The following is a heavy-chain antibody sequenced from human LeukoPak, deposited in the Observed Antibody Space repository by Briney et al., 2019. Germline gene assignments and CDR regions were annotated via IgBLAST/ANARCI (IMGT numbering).Heavy chain of an antibody. J-gene: IGHJ4*02. D-gene: IGHD3-16*02. CDR3: AKGRLGELSLFPD. Sequence: GGSLRLSCAGSGFSFSSYGMHWVRQAPGKGPEWMAFIRSDGSNKYYADSVKGRFTVSRDNVKNSLFLQMNSLRAEDTAVYYCAKGRLGELSLFPDWGQGTLVTVSS. CDR1: GFSFSSYG. V-gene: IGHV3-30*02. CDR2: IRSDGSNK.